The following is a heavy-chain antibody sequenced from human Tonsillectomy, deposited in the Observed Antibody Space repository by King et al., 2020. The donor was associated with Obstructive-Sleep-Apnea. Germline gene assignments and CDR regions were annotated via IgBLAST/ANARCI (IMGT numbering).Heavy chain of an antibody. CDR1: GFTFSDSY. J-gene: IGHJ4*02. CDR3: ARCSLSSGWSDY. Sequence: HVQLVESGGGLVKPGGSLRLSCTASGFTFSDSYMSWIRQAPGKGLEWIAYISNSGSTTYYADSVKGRFTISRDYAKNSLYLQMNSLRVEDTAVYYCARCSLSSGWSDYWGQGTLVTVSS. V-gene: IGHV3-11*01. D-gene: IGHD6-19*01. CDR2: ISNSGSTT.